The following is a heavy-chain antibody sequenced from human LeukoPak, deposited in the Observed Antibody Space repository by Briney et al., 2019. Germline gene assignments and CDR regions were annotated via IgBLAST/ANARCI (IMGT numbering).Heavy chain of an antibody. CDR3: AIWFGELSSPNWFDP. D-gene: IGHD3-10*01. V-gene: IGHV1-2*02. Sequence: GASVKVSCKASGYTFTGYYMHWVRQAPGQGLEWMGWINPNSGGTNYAQKFQGRVTMTRDTSISTAYMELSRLRSDDTAVYYCAIWFGELSSPNWFDPWGQGTPVTVSS. J-gene: IGHJ5*02. CDR2: INPNSGGT. CDR1: GYTFTGYY.